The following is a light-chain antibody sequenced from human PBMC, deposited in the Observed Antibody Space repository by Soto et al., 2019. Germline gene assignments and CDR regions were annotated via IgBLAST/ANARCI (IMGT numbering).Light chain of an antibody. CDR3: QQYSKWPPWT. CDR1: QSVSSN. CDR2: GAS. Sequence: EIVMTQSQATLSVSPGERATLSCRASQSVSSNLAWYQQKPGQAPRLLIYGASTRATGIPARFSGSGSGAEFTLTISSLQSEDSAVYYCQQYSKWPPWTFGQGTKVDI. V-gene: IGKV3-15*01. J-gene: IGKJ1*01.